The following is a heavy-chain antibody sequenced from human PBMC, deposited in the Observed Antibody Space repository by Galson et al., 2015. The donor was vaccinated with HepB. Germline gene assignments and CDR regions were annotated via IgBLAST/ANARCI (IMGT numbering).Heavy chain of an antibody. Sequence: SLRLSCAASGFTVSSNYMSWVRQAPGKGLECVSVIYSGGSTYYADSVKGRLTISRDNSKNTLYLQMNGLRAEDTAGYYCWGGAYVEDYWGQGTLVTVSS. J-gene: IGHJ4*02. V-gene: IGHV3-53*01. D-gene: IGHD5-12*01. CDR1: GFTVSSNY. CDR2: IYSGGST. CDR3: WGGAYVEDY.